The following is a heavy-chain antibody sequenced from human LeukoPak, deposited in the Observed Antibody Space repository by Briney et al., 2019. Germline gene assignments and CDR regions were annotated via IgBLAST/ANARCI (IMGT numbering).Heavy chain of an antibody. Sequence: SETLSLTCTVSGGSVRSDYWSWIRQPAGKGLEWIGRIYTSGSTNYNPSLKSRVTMSVDTSKNQFTLKLSSVTAADTAVYYCARCVKAVSGWAFDYWGQGTLVTVSS. CDR1: GGSVRSDY. D-gene: IGHD6-19*01. J-gene: IGHJ4*02. CDR3: ARCVKAVSGWAFDY. V-gene: IGHV4-4*07. CDR2: IYTSGST.